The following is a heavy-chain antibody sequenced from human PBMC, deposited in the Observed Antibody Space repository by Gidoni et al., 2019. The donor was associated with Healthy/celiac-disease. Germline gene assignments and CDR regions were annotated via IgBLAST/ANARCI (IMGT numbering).Heavy chain of an antibody. CDR1: GFPFSSYA. CDR3: AKHPKTVYDIPASYFDY. V-gene: IGHV3-23*01. J-gene: IGHJ4*02. D-gene: IGHD3-9*01. CDR2: IRGSGGST. Sequence: EVQLLESGGGLVQPGGSLRLSCAASGFPFSSYAMSWVRQAPGKGLDWGSAIRGSGGSTYYADYVKGRFTISRDNSKNTLYLQMNSRRAEDTAVYYCAKHPKTVYDIPASYFDYWGQGTLVTVSS.